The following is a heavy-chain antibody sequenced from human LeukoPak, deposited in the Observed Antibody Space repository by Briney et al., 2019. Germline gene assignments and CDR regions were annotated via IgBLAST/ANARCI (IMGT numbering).Heavy chain of an antibody. CDR2: ISSSSSHI. V-gene: IGHV3-21*01. CDR1: GFTFSSYR. J-gene: IGHJ4*02. CDR3: ARGRIGGYCSSTSCYTGYYFDY. Sequence: GGSLRLSCAASGFTFSSYRMNWPRQAPGKGLEWVSSISSSSSHIYYADSVKGRYTISRDNAKNSLYLQMNSLRAEDTAVYYCARGRIGGYCSSTSCYTGYYFDYWGQGTLVTVSS. D-gene: IGHD2-2*02.